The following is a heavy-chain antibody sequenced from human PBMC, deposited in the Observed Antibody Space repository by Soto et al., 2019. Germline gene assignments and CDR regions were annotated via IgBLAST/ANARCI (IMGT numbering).Heavy chain of an antibody. V-gene: IGHV3-30-3*01. Sequence: GGSLRLSCAASGFTFSNYAMHWVRQAPGKGLEWVAVIPYDGSNTYYADSVKGRFTISRDNSKNTLYLQMDSLRAEDTAVYFCARRPVTYYFDYWGQGTLVTVSS. J-gene: IGHJ4*02. CDR2: IPYDGSNT. CDR1: GFTFSNYA. CDR3: ARRPVTYYFDY. D-gene: IGHD4-17*01.